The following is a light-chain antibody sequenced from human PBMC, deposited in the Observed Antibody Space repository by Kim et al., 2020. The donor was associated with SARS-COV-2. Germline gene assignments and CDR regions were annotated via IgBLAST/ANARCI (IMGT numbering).Light chain of an antibody. J-gene: IGKJ4*01. CDR2: DAS. CDR3: QQFDDMPLT. Sequence: SASVGDRVTFACPASQDISTNLNWYQQRPGKAPKVLIYDASTLEAGVPSRFSGSGYGTEFTFTISSLQPEDVATYYCQQFDDMPLTFGGGTKLEI. CDR1: QDISTN. V-gene: IGKV1-33*01.